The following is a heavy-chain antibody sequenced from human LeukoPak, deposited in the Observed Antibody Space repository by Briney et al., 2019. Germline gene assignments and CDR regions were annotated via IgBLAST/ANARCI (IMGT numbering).Heavy chain of an antibody. V-gene: IGHV4-34*01. D-gene: IGHD6-19*01. J-gene: IGHJ4*02. Sequence: SETLSLTCAVYDESFSGYYWSWIRQPPGKGLEWIGEINNSGSTNYNPSLKSRVTISVDTSKNQFSLKLSSVTAADTAVYYCARGGGSGWYVDYWGQGTLVTVSS. CDR3: ARGGGSGWYVDY. CDR1: DESFSGYY. CDR2: INNSGST.